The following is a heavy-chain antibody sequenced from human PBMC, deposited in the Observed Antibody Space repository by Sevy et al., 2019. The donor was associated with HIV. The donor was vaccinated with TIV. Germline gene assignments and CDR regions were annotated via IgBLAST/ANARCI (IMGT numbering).Heavy chain of an antibody. J-gene: IGHJ4*02. CDR2: ISHDTTIK. D-gene: IGHD3-9*01. V-gene: IGHV3-30*04. Sequence: GGSLRLSCAASGFTFSDYVMHWVRQAPGKGLEWLAHISHDTTIKYYADSLKGRFTISRDNSKNTLYLQMNSLRHKDTAVYNCARDADWSLNYWGQGTLVTVSS. CDR3: ARDADWSLNY. CDR1: GFTFSDYV.